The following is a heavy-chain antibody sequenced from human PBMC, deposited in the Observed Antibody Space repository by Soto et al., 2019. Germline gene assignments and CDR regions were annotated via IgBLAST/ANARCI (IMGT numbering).Heavy chain of an antibody. CDR3: ASSIYGPAGYYSHX. V-gene: IGHV5-51*01. CDR2: IYPDDADT. Sequence: GESLKISCKASGYTFTNYWIAWVRQMSGKGLEWVGVIYPDDADTTYGPTFQGQVTISADKSLNTAYLRWSSLEVSETAMYFCASSIYGPAGYYSHXWGQGTSVTISX. J-gene: IGHJ4*02. CDR1: GYTFTNYW. D-gene: IGHD3-10*01.